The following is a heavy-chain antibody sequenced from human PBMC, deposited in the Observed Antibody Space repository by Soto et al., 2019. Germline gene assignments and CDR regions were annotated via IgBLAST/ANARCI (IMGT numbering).Heavy chain of an antibody. CDR2: TYYRSKWYN. Sequence: SQTLSLTCAISGDSVSSNSAAWNWIRQSPSRGLEWLGRTYYRSKWYNDYAVSVKSRITINPDTSKNQFSLQLNSVTPEDTAVYYCARDLPSQHLVLGHYYYYGMDVWGQGTTVTVYS. CDR1: GDSVSSNSAA. J-gene: IGHJ6*02. D-gene: IGHD6-13*01. V-gene: IGHV6-1*01. CDR3: ARDLPSQHLVLGHYYYYGMDV.